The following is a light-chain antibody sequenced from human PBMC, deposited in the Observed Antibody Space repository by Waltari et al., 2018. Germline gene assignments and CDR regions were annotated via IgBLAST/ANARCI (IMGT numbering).Light chain of an antibody. CDR1: SSNIGSNY. CDR3: AVWDDVLSSWV. V-gene: IGLV1-47*01. Sequence: QSALTQPPSASGTPGQGVTIYCSGSSSNIGSNYVYWYQQVSGVAPKLLMFKKDQRPSGVPDRFSGSRSGASASLAISGLRSEDEGDYSCAVWDDVLSSWVFGGGTKLTVL. CDR2: KKD. J-gene: IGLJ3*02.